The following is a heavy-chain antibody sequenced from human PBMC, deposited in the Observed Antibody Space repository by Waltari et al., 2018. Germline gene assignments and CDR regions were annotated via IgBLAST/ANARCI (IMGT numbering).Heavy chain of an antibody. V-gene: IGHV1-69*09. D-gene: IGHD2-2*01. CDR2: SIPILGIA. J-gene: IGHJ6*02. Sequence: QVQLVQSGAEVKKPGSSVKVSCKASGGPFSSYALRWVQPAPGQGLEWMGRSIPILGIANYAQKFQGRVTITADKSTSTAYMELSSLRSEDTAVYYCASGYCSSTSCPTNYGMDVWGQGTTVTVSS. CDR1: GGPFSSYA. CDR3: ASGYCSSTSCPTNYGMDV.